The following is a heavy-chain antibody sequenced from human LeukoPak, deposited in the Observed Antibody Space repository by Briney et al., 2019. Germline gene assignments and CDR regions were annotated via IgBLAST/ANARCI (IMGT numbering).Heavy chain of an antibody. V-gene: IGHV3-21*01. CDR1: GFTFSSSTFGSYT. CDR2: ISSTGTYI. J-gene: IGHJ4*02. Sequence: GESLRLSCATSGFTFSSSTFGSYTMNWVRQAPGNGLEWVSSISSTGTYIYYTDSVKGRFTISRDIANSLLYLQMNSLRADDTAVYYCARDLDYSTGFDYWGQGTLVTVSS. CDR3: ARDLDYSTGFDY. D-gene: IGHD4-11*01.